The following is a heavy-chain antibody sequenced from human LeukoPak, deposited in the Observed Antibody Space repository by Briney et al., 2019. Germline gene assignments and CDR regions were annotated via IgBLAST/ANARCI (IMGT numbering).Heavy chain of an antibody. V-gene: IGHV3-53*01. J-gene: IGHJ4*02. Sequence: GGSLRLSCAASGFTVSSNYMSWVRQAPGKGPEWVSVIYSGGSTYYADSVKGRFTISRDNSKNTLYLQMNSLRAEDTAVYYCARSGGSSWYEDWGQGTLVTVSS. D-gene: IGHD6-13*01. CDR2: IYSGGST. CDR1: GFTVSSNY. CDR3: ARSGGSSWYED.